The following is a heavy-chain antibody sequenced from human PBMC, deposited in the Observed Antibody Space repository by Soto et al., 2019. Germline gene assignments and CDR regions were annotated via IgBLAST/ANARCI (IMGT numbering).Heavy chain of an antibody. Sequence: ASVKVSCQASGDTFNRYSLSWVRQAPGQGLEWMGGIIPPFGTAHYAQKFQGRVTITADESPSTVYMQLSSLKSDDTAVYFCARKAAPGSGYFDYWGQGTLVTVSS. CDR1: GDTFNRYS. D-gene: IGHD6-13*01. V-gene: IGHV1-69*13. CDR3: ARKAAPGSGYFDY. CDR2: IIPPFGTA. J-gene: IGHJ4*02.